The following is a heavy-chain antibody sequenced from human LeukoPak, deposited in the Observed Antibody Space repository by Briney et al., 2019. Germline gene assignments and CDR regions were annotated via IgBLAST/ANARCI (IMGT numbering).Heavy chain of an antibody. D-gene: IGHD3-9*01. V-gene: IGHV4-59*01. CDR1: GGSISSYY. CDR2: IYYSGST. CDR3: ARYFDSPVDAFDI. Sequence: PSETLSLTCTVSGGSISSYYWSWIRQPPGKGLEWIGYIYYSGSTNYNPSLKSRVTISVDTSKNQFSLKLSSVTAADTAVYYCARYFDSPVDAFDIWGQGTMVTVSS. J-gene: IGHJ3*02.